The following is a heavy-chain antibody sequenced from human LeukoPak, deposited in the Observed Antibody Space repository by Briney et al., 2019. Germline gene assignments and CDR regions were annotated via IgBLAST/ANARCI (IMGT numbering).Heavy chain of an antibody. V-gene: IGHV4-39*07. CDR2: IYDSSNT. Sequence: SETLSLTCTVSGVSISSSSYSWSRQRQPLGKGLVWIGSIYDSSNTYYNPSLKSRVTISVDTSKNQFSLKLSSVTAADTAVYYCARGYFITMIVVVITTGSRFDPWGQGTLVTVSS. CDR1: GVSISSSSYS. CDR3: ARGYFITMIVVVITTGSRFDP. J-gene: IGHJ5*02. D-gene: IGHD3-22*01.